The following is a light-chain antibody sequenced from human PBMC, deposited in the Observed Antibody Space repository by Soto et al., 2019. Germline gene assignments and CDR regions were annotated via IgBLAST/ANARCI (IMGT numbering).Light chain of an antibody. CDR2: GAS. J-gene: IGKJ2*01. CDR3: KQYNNWYA. V-gene: IGKV3-15*01. Sequence: EIVMTQSPTTLSVYPGERVNLSCRASQSVGSHLAWYQQKPGQAPRLLMYGASTRASGIPARFSGSGSGTAFTLTISSLQSEDFGVYYCKQYNNWYAFGQGTKLEIK. CDR1: QSVGSH.